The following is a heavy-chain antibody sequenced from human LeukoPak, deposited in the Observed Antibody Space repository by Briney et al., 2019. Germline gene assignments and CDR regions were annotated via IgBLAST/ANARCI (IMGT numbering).Heavy chain of an antibody. V-gene: IGHV3-48*03. Sequence: TGGSLRLSCAASGFTFSSYEMNWVRQAPGKGLEWVPYISSSGSTIYYADSVKGRFTISRDNAKNSLYLQMNSLRAEDTAVYYCARGVPYSSSSSSDYWGQGTLVTVSS. CDR1: GFTFSSYE. CDR2: ISSSGSTI. J-gene: IGHJ4*02. CDR3: ARGVPYSSSSSSDY. D-gene: IGHD6-6*01.